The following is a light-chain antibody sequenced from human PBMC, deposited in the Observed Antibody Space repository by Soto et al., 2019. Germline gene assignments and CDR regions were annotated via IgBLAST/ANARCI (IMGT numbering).Light chain of an antibody. Sequence: QSVLTQPPSASGSPGQSVTISCTGSGSDVGFYSYVSWYQQHPGKVPKLLIYEVTKRPSGVPDRFSGSKSGNTASLTVSGLQAEDEADYYCSSCAGTNNHNVFGTGTKVTVL. CDR3: SSCAGTNNHNV. CDR2: EVT. CDR1: GSDVGFYSY. J-gene: IGLJ1*01. V-gene: IGLV2-8*01.